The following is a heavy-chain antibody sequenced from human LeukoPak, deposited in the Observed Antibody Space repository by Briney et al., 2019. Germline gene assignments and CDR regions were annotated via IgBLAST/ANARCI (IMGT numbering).Heavy chain of an antibody. Sequence: PGGSLRLSCAASGFTVNSNYMSWVRQAPGKGLEWVSVIYSGGSTYYADSVKGRFTISRDNSKNTLYLQMNSLRAEDTAVYYCARGGGNYYDSSGYFDYWGQGTLVTVSS. CDR1: GFTVNSNY. V-gene: IGHV3-66*01. J-gene: IGHJ4*02. CDR2: IYSGGST. CDR3: ARGGGNYYDSSGYFDY. D-gene: IGHD3-22*01.